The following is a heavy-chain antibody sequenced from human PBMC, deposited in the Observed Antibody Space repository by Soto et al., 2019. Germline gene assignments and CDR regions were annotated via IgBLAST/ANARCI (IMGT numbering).Heavy chain of an antibody. CDR1: GFTFSSYA. J-gene: IGHJ4*02. CDR2: ISGSGGST. D-gene: IGHD3-3*01. CDR3: AKAKVVRIFGVVTPGPSDY. Sequence: GGSLRLSCAASGFTFSSYAMSWVRQAPGKGLEWVSAISGSGGSTYYADSVKGRFTISRDNSKNTLYLQMNSLRAEDTAVYYCAKAKVVRIFGVVTPGPSDYWGQGTLVTVSS. V-gene: IGHV3-23*01.